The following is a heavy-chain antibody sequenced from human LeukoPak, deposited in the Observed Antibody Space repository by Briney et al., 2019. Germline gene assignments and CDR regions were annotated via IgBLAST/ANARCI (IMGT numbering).Heavy chain of an antibody. CDR1: GFTFSSYW. D-gene: IGHD6-13*01. CDR3: ARGQPPSYYDMDV. Sequence: GGSLRLSCAASGFTFSSYWMHWVRQAPGKGLVWVSRINSDGSSTSYADSVKGRFTISRDNAKNTLYLQMSSLRAEDTALYYCARGQPPSYYDMDVWGQGTTVTVSS. J-gene: IGHJ6*02. V-gene: IGHV3-74*01. CDR2: INSDGSST.